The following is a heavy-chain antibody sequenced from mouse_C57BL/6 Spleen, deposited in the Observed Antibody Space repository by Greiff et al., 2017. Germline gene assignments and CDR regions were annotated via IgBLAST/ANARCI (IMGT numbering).Heavy chain of an antibody. Sequence: QVQLQQPGAELVKPGASVKLSCKASGYTFTSYWMQWVKQRPGQGLEWIGENDPSDSYTNYNQKFKGKATLTVDTSSSTAYMQLSSLTSEDSAVYYCARRNDYLYYCDYWGQGTTLTVSS. CDR2: NDPSDSYT. D-gene: IGHD2-4*01. V-gene: IGHV1-50*01. J-gene: IGHJ2*01. CDR3: ARRNDYLYYCDY. CDR1: GYTFTSYW.